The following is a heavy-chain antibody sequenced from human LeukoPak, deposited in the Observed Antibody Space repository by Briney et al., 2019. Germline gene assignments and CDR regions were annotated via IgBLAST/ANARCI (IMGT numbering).Heavy chain of an antibody. CDR1: GFTFSSYS. Sequence: GGSLRLSCAASGFTFSSYSMNWVRQAPGKGLEWVSCISSSSSYIYYADSVKGRFTISRDNAKNSLYLQMNSLRAEDTAVYYCARAYYYDSSGYYLDAFDIWGQGTMVTVSS. J-gene: IGHJ3*02. CDR2: ISSSSSYI. V-gene: IGHV3-21*01. D-gene: IGHD3-22*01. CDR3: ARAYYYDSSGYYLDAFDI.